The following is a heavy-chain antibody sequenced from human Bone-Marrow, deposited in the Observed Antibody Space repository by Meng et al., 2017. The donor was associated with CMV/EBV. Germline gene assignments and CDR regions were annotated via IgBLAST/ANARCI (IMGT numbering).Heavy chain of an antibody. CDR1: GGSFSGYY. Sequence: SETLSLTCAVYGGSFSGYYWSWIRQPPGKGLEWIGEINHSGSTNYNPSLKSRVTISVDTSKNQFSLKLSSVTAADTAVYYCARGGSIGWLPHFDYRYFDLWGRGTLVTVSS. D-gene: IGHD5-24*01. J-gene: IGHJ2*01. CDR2: INHSGST. CDR3: ARGGSIGWLPHFDYRYFDL. V-gene: IGHV4-34*01.